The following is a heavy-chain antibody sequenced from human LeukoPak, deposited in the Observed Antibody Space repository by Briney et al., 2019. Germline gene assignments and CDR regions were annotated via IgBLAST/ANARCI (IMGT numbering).Heavy chain of an antibody. CDR1: GFTFSSYW. Sequence: GGSLRLSCAASGFTFSSYWMSWVRQAPGKGLGWVANIKQDGSEKYYVDSVKGRFTISRDNAKNSLFLQMNSLRAEDTAVYYCARGPAAGNLLGYWGQGTLVTVSS. CDR2: IKQDGSEK. D-gene: IGHD6-19*01. J-gene: IGHJ4*02. CDR3: ARGPAAGNLLGY. V-gene: IGHV3-7*01.